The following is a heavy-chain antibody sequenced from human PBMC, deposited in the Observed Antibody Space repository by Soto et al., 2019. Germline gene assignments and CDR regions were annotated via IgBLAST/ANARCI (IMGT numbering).Heavy chain of an antibody. D-gene: IGHD3-3*02. J-gene: IGHJ4*02. CDR3: ARVTYHNLAEDGVDY. Sequence: EVQLVESGGGLVKHGGSLRLSCAASGFTFSSYSMNWVLQAPGKGLEWVSSISRSSSYIYYADSVKGRITISRDNAKNSLDLQMNSLRAEETAVYYCARVTYHNLAEDGVDYWGQGTLDTVSS. V-gene: IGHV3-21*01. CDR1: GFTFSSYS. CDR2: ISRSSSYI.